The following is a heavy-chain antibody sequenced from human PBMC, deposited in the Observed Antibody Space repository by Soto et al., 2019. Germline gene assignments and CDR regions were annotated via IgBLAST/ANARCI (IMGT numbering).Heavy chain of an antibody. CDR1: GGSFSGYY. Sequence: SETLSLTCAVYGGSFSGYYWSWIRQPPGKGLEWIGEINHSGSTNYNPSLKSRVTISVDTSKSQFSLKLSSVTAADTAVYYCASSSIAAAGIYYYYYGMDVWGQGTTVTVSS. J-gene: IGHJ6*02. D-gene: IGHD6-13*01. CDR3: ASSSIAAAGIYYYYYGMDV. CDR2: INHSGST. V-gene: IGHV4-34*01.